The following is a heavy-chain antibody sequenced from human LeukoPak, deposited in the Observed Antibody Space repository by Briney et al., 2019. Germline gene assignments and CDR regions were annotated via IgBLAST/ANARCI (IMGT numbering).Heavy chain of an antibody. CDR1: GLNFRGSW. D-gene: IGHD4-17*01. J-gene: IGHJ4*02. CDR3: VRDPDYGAIDY. CDR2: INEDGSAK. V-gene: IGHV3-7*01. Sequence: GGSLRLSCEVSGLNFRGSWMAWVRQAPGKGLEWLADINEDGSAKYYVDFVKGRFTISRDNTQNSLYLRMSSLRVEGTAVYYCVRDPDYGAIDYWGQGTLVTVSS.